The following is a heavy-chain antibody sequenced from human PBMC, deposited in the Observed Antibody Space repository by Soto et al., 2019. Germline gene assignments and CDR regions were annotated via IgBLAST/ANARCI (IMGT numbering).Heavy chain of an antibody. CDR1: GFTFSSYG. CDR3: ARAQSAYSGYD. Sequence: SLRLSCAASGFTFSSYGMHWVRQAPGKGLEWVAVIWYDGSNKYYADSVKGRFTISRDNSKNTLYLQMNSLRAEDTAVYYCARAQSAYSGYDWGQGTLVTVSS. CDR2: IWYDGSNK. J-gene: IGHJ4*02. D-gene: IGHD5-12*01. V-gene: IGHV3-33*01.